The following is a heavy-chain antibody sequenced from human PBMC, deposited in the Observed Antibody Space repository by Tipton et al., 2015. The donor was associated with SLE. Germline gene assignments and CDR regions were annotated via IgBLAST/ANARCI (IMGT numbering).Heavy chain of an antibody. CDR1: GFTFSSYA. V-gene: IGHV3-30-3*01. CDR2: ISYGGSNK. Sequence: SLRLSCAASGFTFSSYAMHWVRQAPGKGLEWVAVISYGGSNKYYADSVKGRFTISRDNSKNTLYLQMNSLRAEDTAVYYCARDYSSITGLEYMDVWGKGTTVTVSS. CDR3: ARDYSSITGLEYMDV. J-gene: IGHJ6*03. D-gene: IGHD2-2*01.